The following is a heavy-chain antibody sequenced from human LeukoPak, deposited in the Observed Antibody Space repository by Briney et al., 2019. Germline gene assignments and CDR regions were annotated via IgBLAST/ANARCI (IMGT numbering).Heavy chain of an antibody. D-gene: IGHD4-11*01. V-gene: IGHV5-51*01. CDR2: IYPGDSDT. Sequence: GESLKISFKGSGYSFTNYWIGWVRQMPGKGLEWMGIIYPGDSDTRYSPSFQGQVTISADKSISTAYLQWSSLKASDTAIYYCARRLDDYSNSAFDYWGQGTLVTVSS. CDR1: GYSFTNYW. J-gene: IGHJ4*02. CDR3: ARRLDDYSNSAFDY.